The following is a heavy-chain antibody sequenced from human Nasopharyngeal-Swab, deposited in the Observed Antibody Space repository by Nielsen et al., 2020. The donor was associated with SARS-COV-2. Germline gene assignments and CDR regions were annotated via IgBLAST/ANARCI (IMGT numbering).Heavy chain of an antibody. V-gene: IGHV3-7*01. D-gene: IGHD5-18*01. CDR3: AREQTVGGYSYGWTYSYYYMDV. J-gene: IGHJ6*03. Sequence: VRQAPGKGLEWVANIKQDGSEKYYVDSVKGRFTISRDNSKNTLYLQMNSLRAEDTAVYFCAREQTVGGYSYGWTYSYYYMDVWSKGTTVTVSS. CDR2: IKQDGSEK.